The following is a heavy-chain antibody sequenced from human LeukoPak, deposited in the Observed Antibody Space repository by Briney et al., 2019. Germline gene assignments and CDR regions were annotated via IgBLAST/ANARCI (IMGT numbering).Heavy chain of an antibody. J-gene: IGHJ4*02. CDR3: ARNQRRLDY. CDR1: GFTLSSYW. CDR2: IKQDGSEK. D-gene: IGHD1-14*01. Sequence: AGGSLRLSCAASGFTLSSYWMSWVRQAPGKGLELVANIKQDGSEKYYVDSVKGRFTISRDNAKNSLYLQMNSLRAEDTAVYYCARNQRRLDYWGQGTLVTVSS. V-gene: IGHV3-7*01.